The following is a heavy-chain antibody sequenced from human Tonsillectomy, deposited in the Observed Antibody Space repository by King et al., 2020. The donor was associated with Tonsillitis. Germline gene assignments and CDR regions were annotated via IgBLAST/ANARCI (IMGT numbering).Heavy chain of an antibody. J-gene: IGHJ4*02. D-gene: IGHD1-26*01. V-gene: IGHV4-39*01. CDR3: ARKDSGSYQYYFDY. CDR1: GGSISSSSYF. CDR2: MNYSGST. Sequence: VQLQESGPGLVKPSETLSLTCTVSGGSISSSSYFWGWIRQPPEKGLEWIGGMNYSGSTYYNPSLKSRVTISVDTSKNQFSLKLSSVTAADTAVYYCARKDSGSYQYYFDYWGQGTLVTVSS.